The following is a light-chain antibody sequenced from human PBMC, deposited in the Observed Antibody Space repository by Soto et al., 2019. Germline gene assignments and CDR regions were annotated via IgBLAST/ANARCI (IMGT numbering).Light chain of an antibody. Sequence: QSVLTQPASVSGSPGQSITISCTGTSRDVGAYKYVSWYQQHAGRAPQLIIFEVRNRPSGVSNRFSGSKSGNTASLTIPGPQAEDEADYYCSSYTTSSAVVFGTGTKVTVL. CDR3: SSYTTSSAVV. CDR2: EVR. CDR1: SRDVGAYKY. V-gene: IGLV2-14*01. J-gene: IGLJ1*01.